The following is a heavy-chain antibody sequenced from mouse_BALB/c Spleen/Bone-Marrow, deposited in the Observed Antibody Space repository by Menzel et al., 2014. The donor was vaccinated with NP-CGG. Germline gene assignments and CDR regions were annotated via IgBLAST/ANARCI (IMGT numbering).Heavy chain of an antibody. CDR2: IDPSDSYT. D-gene: IGHD3-1*01. CDR3: ARRELGPRWFTY. CDR1: GYTFTSYW. V-gene: IGHV1-69*02. Sequence: QVQLQQSGVEFVKPGASVKLSCKASGYTFTSYWMHWVKQRPGQGLEWIGEIDPSDSYTNYNQKFKGKATLTVDKSSSTAYMQLSSLTSEDSAVYYCARRELGPRWFTYWGHGTLVTVSA. J-gene: IGHJ3*01.